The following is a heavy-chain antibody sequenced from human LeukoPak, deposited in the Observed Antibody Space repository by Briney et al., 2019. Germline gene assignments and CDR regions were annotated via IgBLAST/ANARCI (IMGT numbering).Heavy chain of an antibody. D-gene: IGHD3-22*01. J-gene: IGHJ4*02. CDR3: ARHYYGNTGYYYLDY. CDR2: MYYSGST. V-gene: IGHV4-39*01. Sequence: SETLSLTCNVSGGAVTGSTYYWAWIRQPPGKGLEWIGSMYYSGSTYYNPSLKSRVTISVDTSKNQFSLKLSSVTAADTATYHCARHYYGNTGYYYLDYWGQGTLVTVSS. CDR1: GGAVTGSTYY.